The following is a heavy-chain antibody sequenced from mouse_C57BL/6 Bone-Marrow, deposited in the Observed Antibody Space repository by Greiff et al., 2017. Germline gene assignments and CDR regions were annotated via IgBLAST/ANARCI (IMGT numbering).Heavy chain of an antibody. D-gene: IGHD1-1*01. V-gene: IGHV3-6*01. CDR1: GYSITSGYY. Sequence: EVKLQESGPGLVKPSQSLSLTCSVTGYSITSGYYWNWIRQFPGNKLEWMGYISYDGSNNYNPSLKNRISITRDTSKNQFFLKLNSVTTEDTATYYCARRGTTVEDYWGQGTTLTVSS. CDR2: ISYDGSN. CDR3: ARRGTTVEDY. J-gene: IGHJ2*01.